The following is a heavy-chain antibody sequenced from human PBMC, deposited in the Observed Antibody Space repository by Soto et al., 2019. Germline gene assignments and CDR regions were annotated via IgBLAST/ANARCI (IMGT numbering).Heavy chain of an antibody. J-gene: IGHJ4*02. CDR1: RFTFSSYA. CDR3: AKDLRFLEWLDY. Sequence: GGSLRLSCAASRFTFSSYAMSWVRQAPGKGLEWVSAISGSGGSTYYADSVKGRFTISRDNSKNTLYLQMNSLRAEDTAVYYCAKDLRFLEWLDYWGQGTLVTVSS. D-gene: IGHD3-3*01. V-gene: IGHV3-23*01. CDR2: ISGSGGST.